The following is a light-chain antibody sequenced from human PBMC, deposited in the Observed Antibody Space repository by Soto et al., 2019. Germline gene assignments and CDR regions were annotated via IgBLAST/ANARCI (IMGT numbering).Light chain of an antibody. CDR1: SSDVGTYNY. Sequence: QSVLTQPASVSGSPGQSITISCTGTSSDVGTYNYVSWYQQHPGKAPKLMIYEVGNRPSGVSNRFSGSKSGNTASLTISGLQAEDEADYYCSSYTSRSTGVFGTGTKVTVL. J-gene: IGLJ1*01. V-gene: IGLV2-14*01. CDR3: SSYTSRSTGV. CDR2: EVG.